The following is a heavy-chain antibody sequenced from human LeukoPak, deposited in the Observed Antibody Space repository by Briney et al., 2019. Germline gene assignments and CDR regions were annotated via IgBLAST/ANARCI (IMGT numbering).Heavy chain of an antibody. CDR1: GYTLTELS. J-gene: IGHJ6*03. D-gene: IGHD3-10*01. V-gene: IGHV1-24*01. CDR2: LDPEDGET. CDR3: ATSGSMVRGVIYYYYMDV. Sequence: GASVKVSCKVSGYTLTELSMHWVRQAPGKGLEWMGGLDPEDGETIYARKFQGRVTMTEDTSTDTAYMELSSLRSEDTAVYYCATSGSMVRGVIYYYYMDVWGKGTTVTVSS.